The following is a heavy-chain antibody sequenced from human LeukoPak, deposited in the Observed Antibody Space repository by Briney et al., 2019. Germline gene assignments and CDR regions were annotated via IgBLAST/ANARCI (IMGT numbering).Heavy chain of an antibody. J-gene: IGHJ4*02. V-gene: IGHV3-23*01. CDR1: GFTFSSYA. Sequence: GALRLSCAASGFTFSSYAMSWVRQAPGKGLEWVSGISGSGDNTYYADSVKGRFTISRDNSKNTLYVQVNSLGTEDTAAYYCAKGSYYDSSGSFYFDYWGQGTLVTVSS. CDR3: AKGSYYDSSGSFYFDY. CDR2: ISGSGDNT. D-gene: IGHD3-22*01.